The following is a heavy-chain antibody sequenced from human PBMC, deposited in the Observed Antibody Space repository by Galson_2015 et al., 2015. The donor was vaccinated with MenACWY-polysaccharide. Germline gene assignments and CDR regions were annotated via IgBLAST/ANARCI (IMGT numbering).Heavy chain of an antibody. D-gene: IGHD3-22*01. V-gene: IGHV1-8*01. Sequence: SVKVSCKASGYTFTSYDINWVRQATGQGLEWMGWMNPNSGNTGYAQKFQGRVTMTRNTSISTAYMELSSLRSEDTAVYYCARGREKVFKKWLFRSGVRAGWFDPWGQGTLVTVSS. CDR1: GYTFTSYD. CDR2: MNPNSGNT. J-gene: IGHJ5*02. CDR3: ARGREKVFKKWLFRSGVRAGWFDP.